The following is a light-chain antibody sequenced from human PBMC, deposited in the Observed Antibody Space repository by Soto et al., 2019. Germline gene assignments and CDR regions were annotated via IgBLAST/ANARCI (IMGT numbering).Light chain of an antibody. CDR3: QKYNNWPT. V-gene: IGKV1-5*03. CDR1: QNIYTW. CDR2: KAS. J-gene: IGKJ1*01. Sequence: DYQGTQSPSTLSASVGERVTITCRASQNIYTWLAWYKQKPGIAPNLLIHKASTLGSGVTSRFSGSGYGTEFTLTIRRLQAEDFAVYYCQKYNNWPTVGQGTKWEIK.